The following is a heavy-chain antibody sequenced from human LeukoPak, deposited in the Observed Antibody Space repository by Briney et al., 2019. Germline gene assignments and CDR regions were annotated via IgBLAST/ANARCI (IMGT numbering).Heavy chain of an antibody. CDR3: ARSRELVTSYYFDY. D-gene: IGHD3-9*01. CDR1: GYTFTSYG. Sequence: ASVKVSCTASGYTFTSYGISWVRQAPGQGLEWMGWISAYNGNTNYAQKLQGRVTMTTDTSTTTAYMELRSLRSDDTAVYYCARSRELVTSYYFDYWGQGTLVTVSS. J-gene: IGHJ4*02. CDR2: ISAYNGNT. V-gene: IGHV1-18*01.